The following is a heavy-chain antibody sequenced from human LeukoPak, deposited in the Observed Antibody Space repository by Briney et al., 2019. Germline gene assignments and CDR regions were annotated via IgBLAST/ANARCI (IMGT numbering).Heavy chain of an antibody. D-gene: IGHD2-21*02. CDR3: AKDRGRYCGGDCYSYDF. V-gene: IGHV3-23*01. CDR1: GFTVSGNY. Sequence: GGSLRLSCAASGFTVSGNYMSWVRQAPGKGLEWVAGISGTGGSTHYADSVKGRFTISRDNSKNTVYLQMNSLRAEDTAVYYCAKDRGRYCGGDCYSYDFWGQGTMVTVSS. CDR2: ISGTGGST. J-gene: IGHJ3*01.